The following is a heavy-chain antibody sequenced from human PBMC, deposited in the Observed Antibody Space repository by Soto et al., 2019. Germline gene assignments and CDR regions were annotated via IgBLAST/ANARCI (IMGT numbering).Heavy chain of an antibody. D-gene: IGHD1-26*01. Sequence: EVQLVESGGGLVQPGGSLRLSCAASGFSFSDHYMDWVRQAPGKGLEWVGRSRNKANSYSTAYAASVKGRFTISRDDSENSLYLHMNSLKTEDTAVYYCALYSGSYRRGLDCWGQGTLVTVSS. V-gene: IGHV3-72*01. J-gene: IGHJ4*02. CDR2: SRNKANSYST. CDR1: GFSFSDHY. CDR3: ALYSGSYRRGLDC.